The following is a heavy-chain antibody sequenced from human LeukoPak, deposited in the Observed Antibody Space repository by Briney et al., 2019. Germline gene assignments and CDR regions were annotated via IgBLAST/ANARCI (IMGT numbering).Heavy chain of an antibody. Sequence: SVKVSCKASGGTFSSYAISWVRQAPGQGLEWMGRIIPILGIANYAQKFQGRVTITADKSTSTAYMELSSLRSEDTAVYYCAREGLAAAEQAGDWFDPWGQGTLVTVSS. CDR1: GGTFSSYA. CDR2: IIPILGIA. J-gene: IGHJ5*02. CDR3: AREGLAAAEQAGDWFDP. V-gene: IGHV1-69*04. D-gene: IGHD6-13*01.